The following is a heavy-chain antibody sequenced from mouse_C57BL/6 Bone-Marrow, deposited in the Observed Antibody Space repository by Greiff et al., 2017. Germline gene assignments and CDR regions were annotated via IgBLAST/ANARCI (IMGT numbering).Heavy chain of an antibody. D-gene: IGHD4-1*01. CDR1: GYTFTDYY. J-gene: IGHJ2*01. Sequence: QVQLQQSGAELVRPGASVKLSCKASGYTFTDYYINWVKQRPGQGLEWIARIYPGSGNTYYNEKFKGKATLTAEKSSSTAYMQLSSLTSEDSAVYFCARRTNWENFDYWGQGTTLTVSS. CDR2: IYPGSGNT. V-gene: IGHV1-76*01. CDR3: ARRTNWENFDY.